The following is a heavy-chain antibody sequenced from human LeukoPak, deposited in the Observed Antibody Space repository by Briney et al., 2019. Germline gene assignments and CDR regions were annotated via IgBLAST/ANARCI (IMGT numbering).Heavy chain of an antibody. J-gene: IGHJ4*02. V-gene: IGHV3-30*02. CDR3: AKDFGRYCSSGSCYFDY. Sequence: GGSLRLSCAASGFTFSSYGMHWVRQAPGKGLEWVAFIRYDGSNKYYADSVKGRFTISRDNSKNMLYLQMNSLRAEDTAVYYCAKDFGRYCSSGSCYFDYWGQGTLVTVSS. CDR2: IRYDGSNK. D-gene: IGHD2-15*01. CDR1: GFTFSSYG.